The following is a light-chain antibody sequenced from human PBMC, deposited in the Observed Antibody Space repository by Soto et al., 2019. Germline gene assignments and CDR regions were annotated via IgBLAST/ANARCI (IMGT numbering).Light chain of an antibody. CDR1: SSDVGGYNY. V-gene: IGLV2-14*01. J-gene: IGLJ1*01. Sequence: QSALTQPASVSGSPGQSITISCTGTSSDVGGYNYVSWYQQHPGKAPKLMIYDGSNRPSGVSNRFSGSKSGNTASLTISGLQAEDEADYYCSSYTSSSLYVFGTGTKLTVL. CDR2: DGS. CDR3: SSYTSSSLYV.